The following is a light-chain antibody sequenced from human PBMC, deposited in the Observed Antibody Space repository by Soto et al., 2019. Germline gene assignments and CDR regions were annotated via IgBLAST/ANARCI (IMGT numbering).Light chain of an antibody. Sequence: VLTQSPATLSLSPGERATLSCRASENVRTFVDWYQQKPGQAPRLLIYGASNRATDIPARFSGSGSGTDFTPTISTLEPEDFGVYYCQQHSHWPPWTFGQGNRVEIQ. CDR3: QQHSHWPPWT. CDR2: GAS. J-gene: IGKJ1*01. V-gene: IGKV3-11*01. CDR1: ENVRTF.